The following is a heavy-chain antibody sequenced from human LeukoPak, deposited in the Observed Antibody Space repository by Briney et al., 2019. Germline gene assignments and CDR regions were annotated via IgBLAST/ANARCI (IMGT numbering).Heavy chain of an antibody. D-gene: IGHD2-2*01. CDR3: ARGRYCSSARCYAGAEYLQH. V-gene: IGHV1-18*01. CDR1: SYIFSNYV. CDR2: ISDYNDNT. Sequence: GASVKVSCKASSYIFSNYVINWVRQAPGQGLEWMGWISDYNDNTNYAEKVQGRATMTTDPSTSTAYMELRSLTSEDTAVYYCARGRYCSSARCYAGAEYLQHWGQGTLVTVSS. J-gene: IGHJ1*01.